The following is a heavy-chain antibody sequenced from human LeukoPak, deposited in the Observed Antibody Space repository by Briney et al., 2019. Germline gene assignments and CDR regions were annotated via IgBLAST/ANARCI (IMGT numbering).Heavy chain of an antibody. V-gene: IGHV3-15*01. D-gene: IGHD4-17*01. CDR3: TTERAYGDYVGWFDP. J-gene: IGHJ5*02. CDR2: IKSKSDGGTT. CDR1: GFTFSNAW. Sequence: PGESLRLSCAASGFTFSNAWMNWVRQAPGKGLEWVGHIKSKSDGGTTAYAAPVKGRFTISRDDSRNTLDLQMNSLKTEDTAVYYCTTERAYGDYVGWFDPWGQGTLVTVSS.